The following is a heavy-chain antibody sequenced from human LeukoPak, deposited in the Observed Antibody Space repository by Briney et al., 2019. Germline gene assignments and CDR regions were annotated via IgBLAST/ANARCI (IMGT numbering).Heavy chain of an antibody. J-gene: IGHJ3*02. CDR2: IIPILGIA. D-gene: IGHD2-2*01. V-gene: IGHV1-69*04. CDR3: ARVRRGYCSSTSCYSAFDI. Sequence: SVKVSCKASGGTFSSYAISWVRQAPGQGLEWMGRIIPILGIANYAQKFQGRVTMTRDMSTSTVYMELSSLRSEGTAVYYCARVRRGYCSSTSCYSAFDIWGQGTMVTVSS. CDR1: GGTFSSYA.